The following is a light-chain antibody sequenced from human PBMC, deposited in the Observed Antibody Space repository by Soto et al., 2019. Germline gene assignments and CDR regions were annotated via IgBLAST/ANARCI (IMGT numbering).Light chain of an antibody. Sequence: QSALTQPASVSGSPGQSITISCTGTSSDVGGYNYVSWYQQHPGKVPKLMIYEVSNRPSGVSNRFSGSTSGNTASLTISGLRAEDEADYYCSSYTSSSTLVFGGGIKLTVL. CDR3: SSYTSSSTLV. CDR1: SSDVGGYNY. V-gene: IGLV2-14*01. CDR2: EVS. J-gene: IGLJ2*01.